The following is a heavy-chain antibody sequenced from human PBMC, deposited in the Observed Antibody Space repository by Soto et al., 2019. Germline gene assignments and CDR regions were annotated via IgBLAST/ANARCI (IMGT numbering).Heavy chain of an antibody. D-gene: IGHD2-15*01. Sequence: SQTLSLTCVGSGDTVSSNSVAWNWVRQSPSRGLEWLGRTYYRSRWYSDYAVSVRSRIDINADTSKNQVSLQLNSVTTEDTAVYYCARSEEDSDYYYYGMDVWGQGNTVTVSS. J-gene: IGHJ6*02. CDR3: ARSEEDSDYYYYGMDV. CDR1: GDTVSSNSVA. CDR2: TYYRSRWYS. V-gene: IGHV6-1*01.